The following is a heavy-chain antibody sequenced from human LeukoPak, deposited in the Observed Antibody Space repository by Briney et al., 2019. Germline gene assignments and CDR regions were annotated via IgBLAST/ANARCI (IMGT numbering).Heavy chain of an antibody. D-gene: IGHD3-10*01. Sequence: PSETLSLTCTVSGGSISSYYWTRIRQPAGKGLEWIGRILTSGSTNYNPSLKSRVTMSVDTSKNQFSLKLSSVTAADTAVYYCARDANYYGSGSFWFDPWGQGTLVTVSS. CDR2: ILTSGST. CDR1: GGSISSYY. CDR3: ARDANYYGSGSFWFDP. V-gene: IGHV4-4*07. J-gene: IGHJ5*02.